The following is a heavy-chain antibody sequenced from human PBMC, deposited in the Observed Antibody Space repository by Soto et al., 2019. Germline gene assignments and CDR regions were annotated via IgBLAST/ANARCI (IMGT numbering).Heavy chain of an antibody. D-gene: IGHD6-6*01. J-gene: IGHJ6*02. CDR2: IYSGGST. CDR1: GHSGSSSD. V-gene: IGHV3-53*01. Sequence: GGSLGLSCAASGHSGSSSDMSWVRQASGKGLEWVSVIYSGGSTHDADSVKGRFTISRDNSKNTVHLQMNSLRVDDTAVYFCSTSSRNEYHFAMDAWGQGTTVTVSS. CDR3: STSSRNEYHFAMDA.